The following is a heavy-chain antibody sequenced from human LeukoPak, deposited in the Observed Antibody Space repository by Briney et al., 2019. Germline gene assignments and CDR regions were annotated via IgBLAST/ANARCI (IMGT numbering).Heavy chain of an antibody. D-gene: IGHD4-17*01. CDR2: SASGGSS. V-gene: IGHV3-23*01. CDR1: GFTFSSYA. J-gene: IGHJ4*02. CDR3: AKATVTHLIDY. Sequence: PGGSLRLFCAASGFTFSSYAMNWVLQAPGKLLEWVSTSASGGSSYYADSVKGRFTISRDNSKNTLYLQMNSLGAEDTAVYYCAKATVTHLIDYWGQGTLVTVSS.